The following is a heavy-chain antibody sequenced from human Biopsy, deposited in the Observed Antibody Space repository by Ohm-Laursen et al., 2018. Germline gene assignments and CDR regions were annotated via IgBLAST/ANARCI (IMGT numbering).Heavy chain of an antibody. J-gene: IGHJ4*02. CDR1: GGTFSNYG. CDR2: IIPMFGTA. CDR3: ARGPHSGSHSCFDY. V-gene: IGHV1-69*01. Sequence: SSVKVSCKAPGGTFSNYGVSWVRQAPGQGLEWMGGIIPMFGTANYAQMFQGRVTISADESTSTSYMELSSLTTEDTAIYYCARGPHSGSHSCFDYWGRGTLVTVSS. D-gene: IGHD1-26*01.